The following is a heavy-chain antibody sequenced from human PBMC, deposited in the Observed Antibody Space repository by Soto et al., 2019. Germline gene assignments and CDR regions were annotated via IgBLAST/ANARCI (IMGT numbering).Heavy chain of an antibody. J-gene: IGHJ3*02. V-gene: IGHV4-59*01. Sequence: SETLSLTCAVYGGSFSGYYWSWIRQSPGKGLEWIGYAYHSGTTVYNPSLKSRVTISVDTSKKHVSLRLNSVTAADTAVYYCAKDHTGADAFDIWGQGVMVTVSS. CDR1: GGSFSGYY. D-gene: IGHD7-27*01. CDR3: AKDHTGADAFDI. CDR2: AYHSGTT.